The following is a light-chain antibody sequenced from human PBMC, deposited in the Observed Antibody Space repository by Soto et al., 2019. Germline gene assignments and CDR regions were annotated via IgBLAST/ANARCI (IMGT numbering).Light chain of an antibody. CDR1: QNIRTY. J-gene: IGKJ1*01. CDR2: GAS. Sequence: QMTQSPSSLSASVGARVTTTCRASQNIRTYLNWYQQKPGKAPSLLIYGASTLQSGVPSRFSGSGSATDFTLTITSLQPEDFATYYCQQSYTTPRTFGQGTKVEIK. V-gene: IGKV1-39*01. CDR3: QQSYTTPRT.